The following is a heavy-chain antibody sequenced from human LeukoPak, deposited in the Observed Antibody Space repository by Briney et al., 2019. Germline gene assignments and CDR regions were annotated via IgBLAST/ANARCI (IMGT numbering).Heavy chain of an antibody. CDR3: ARGLRFGEYYYYGMDV. D-gene: IGHD3-10*01. CDR1: GGSISSYY. CDR2: IYYSGST. J-gene: IGHJ6*04. Sequence: KPSETLSLTCTVSGGSISSYYWSWIRQPPGKGLEWIGYIYYSGSTNYNPSLKSRVTISVDTSKNQFSLKLSSVTAADTAVYYCARGLRFGEYYYYGMDVWGKGPTVTVSS. V-gene: IGHV4-59*01.